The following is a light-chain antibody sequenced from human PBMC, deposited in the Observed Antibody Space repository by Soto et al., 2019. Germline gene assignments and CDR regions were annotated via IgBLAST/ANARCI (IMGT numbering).Light chain of an antibody. V-gene: IGLV2-14*01. J-gene: IGLJ2*01. Sequence: QSALTQPASVSGSPGQSITISCTGTSSDVGGYNYVSWYQQHPGKAPKLMIYDVSNRPSGVSNRFSGSKSGNTASLTLSGLQAEDEAEYYCISYTSSSTLVVFGGGTQLTVL. CDR2: DVS. CDR1: SSDVGGYNY. CDR3: ISYTSSSTLVV.